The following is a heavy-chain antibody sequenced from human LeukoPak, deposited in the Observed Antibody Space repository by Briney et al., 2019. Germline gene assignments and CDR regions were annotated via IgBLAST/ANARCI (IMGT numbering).Heavy chain of an antibody. Sequence: GASETVSFKASGSTFTNYYINWVRQAPPQGLKWMGWVNPNSGGTHYAQKFHGRCTVTRDTSISTASMEMSWLNTDATAMYYCARVVGLKDSGYGPGGYWGEGAPVTASS. CDR1: GSTFTNYY. J-gene: IGHJ4*02. D-gene: IGHD5-12*01. V-gene: IGHV1-2*02. CDR2: VNPNSGGT. CDR3: ARVVGLKDSGYGPGGY.